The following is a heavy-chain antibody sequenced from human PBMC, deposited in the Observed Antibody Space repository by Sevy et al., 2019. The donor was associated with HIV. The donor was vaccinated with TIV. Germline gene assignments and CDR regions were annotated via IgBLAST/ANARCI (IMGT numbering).Heavy chain of an antibody. CDR3: ARRIVGAGGYFDY. J-gene: IGHJ4*02. CDR2: IAGSGDNT. CDR1: GFTFSNYV. D-gene: IGHD1-26*01. Sequence: GGSLRLSCAASGFTFSNYVMSWVRQTPGKGLEWVSSIAGSGDNTYYLETVKGRFIMSRDNSKNTLYLQMNSLRAEDTAVYYCARRIVGAGGYFDYWGQGTLVTVSS. V-gene: IGHV3-23*01.